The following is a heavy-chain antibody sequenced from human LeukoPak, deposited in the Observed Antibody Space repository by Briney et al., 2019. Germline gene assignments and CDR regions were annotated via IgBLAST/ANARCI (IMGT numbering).Heavy chain of an antibody. CDR2: ISSSSSYI. CDR3: AREGHYYDSSGFIDY. CDR1: GFTFSSYS. V-gene: IGHV3-21*01. D-gene: IGHD3-22*01. Sequence: GGSLRLSCAASGFTFSSYSMNWVRQAPGKGLEWVSSISSSSSYIYYADSVKGRFTISRDNAKNSLYLQMNSLRAEDTAVYYCAREGHYYDSSGFIDYWGQGTLVTVSS. J-gene: IGHJ4*02.